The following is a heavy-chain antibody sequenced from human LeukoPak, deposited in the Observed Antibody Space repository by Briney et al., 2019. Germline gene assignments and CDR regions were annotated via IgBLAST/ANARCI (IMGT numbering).Heavy chain of an antibody. V-gene: IGHV4-34*01. J-gene: IGHJ4*02. CDR3: ARVMWFGDLSQSVFDY. D-gene: IGHD3-10*01. Sequence: SETLSLTCAVYGGSFSGYYWSWIRQPPGKGLEWIAEINNGGRTNYNPSLESRVTISVDTSKNQFSLNVRSATAADTAVYYCARVMWFGDLSQSVFDYWGQGNLVTVSS. CDR2: INNGGRT. CDR1: GGSFSGYY.